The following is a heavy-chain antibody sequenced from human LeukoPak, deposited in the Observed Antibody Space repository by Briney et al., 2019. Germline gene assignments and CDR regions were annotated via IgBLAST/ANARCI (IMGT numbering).Heavy chain of an antibody. D-gene: IGHD5-12*01. CDR1: EFTSSSYT. V-gene: IGHV3-23*01. CDR3: ARAHGGLVPTIAFDY. J-gene: IGHJ4*02. Sequence: GGSLRLSCAASEFTSSSYTMSWVRQAPGKGLEWVSGISSSGGTAYYADSVKGRFTISRDNSKNTLCLQMNSLRAEDTAVYYCARAHGGLVPTIAFDYWGQGTLVTVSS. CDR2: ISSSGGTA.